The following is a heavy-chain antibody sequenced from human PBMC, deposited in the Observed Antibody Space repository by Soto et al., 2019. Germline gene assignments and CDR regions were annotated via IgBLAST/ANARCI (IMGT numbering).Heavy chain of an antibody. J-gene: IGHJ5*02. Sequence: EVQLVESGGGLVQPGGALRLSCAGSGFTFSTYWMHWIRKVQGKGLEWVSGINSDASHTYYAESVKGRFTITRDNAKNNLHLEMNSLRAEDTAIYYCVRDSHCITSSCNNNGFDHCGQVTLVTI. CDR1: GFTFSTYW. D-gene: IGHD2-2*01. V-gene: IGHV3-74*01. CDR3: VRDSHCITSSCNNNGFDH. CDR2: INSDASHT.